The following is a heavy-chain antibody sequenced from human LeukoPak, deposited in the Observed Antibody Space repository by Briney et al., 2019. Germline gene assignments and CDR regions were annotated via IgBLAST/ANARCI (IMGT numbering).Heavy chain of an antibody. CDR1: GGSISSYY. CDR2: IYYNGST. V-gene: IGHV4-59*12. Sequence: SETLSLTCTVSGGSISSYYWSWIRQPPGKGLEWIGYIYYNGSTNYTPSLKSRVTISVDTSKNQFSLKLSSVTAADTAVYYCARGRALGYCSGGSCLRNWFDPWGQGTLVTVSS. D-gene: IGHD2-15*01. J-gene: IGHJ5*02. CDR3: ARGRALGYCSGGSCLRNWFDP.